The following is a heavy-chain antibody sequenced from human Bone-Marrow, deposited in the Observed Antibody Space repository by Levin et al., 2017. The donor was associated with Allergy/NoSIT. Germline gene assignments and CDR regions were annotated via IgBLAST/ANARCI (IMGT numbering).Heavy chain of an antibody. J-gene: IGHJ6*02. Sequence: GGSLRLSCAASGFTFSSYGMHWVRQAPGKGLEWVAVIWYDGSNKYYADSVKGRFTISRDNSKNTLYLQMNSLRAEDTAVYYCARDVAPRSGSYHTLKYYYYGMDVWGQGTTVTVSS. D-gene: IGHD1-26*01. CDR1: GFTFSSYG. CDR3: ARDVAPRSGSYHTLKYYYYGMDV. V-gene: IGHV3-33*01. CDR2: IWYDGSNK.